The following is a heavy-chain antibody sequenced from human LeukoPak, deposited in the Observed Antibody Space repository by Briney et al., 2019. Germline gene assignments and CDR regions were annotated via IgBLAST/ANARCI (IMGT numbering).Heavy chain of an antibody. V-gene: IGHV4-4*07. CDR3: ARDLRSGYYIHYFDY. J-gene: IGHJ4*02. CDR2: IYTSGST. Sequence: SETLSLTCTVSGGSISSYYLSWIRQPAGKGLEWIGRIYTSGSTNYNPSLKSRVTMSVDTSKNQFSLKLSSVTAADTAVYYCARDLRSGYYIHYFDYWGQGTLVTVSS. D-gene: IGHD3-3*01. CDR1: GGSISSYY.